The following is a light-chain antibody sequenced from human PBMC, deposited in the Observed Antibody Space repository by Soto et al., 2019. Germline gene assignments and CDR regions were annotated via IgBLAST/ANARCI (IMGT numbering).Light chain of an antibody. Sequence: QSALTQPPSASGSPGQSVAISCTGTSSDVGAYNYVCWYQQHPGKAPKLMIYEVNKRPSGVPDRFSGSKSGNTASLTVSGLQAEDEADYYCGSYTNSSTPYVFGTGTKVTVL. V-gene: IGLV2-8*01. CDR2: EVN. J-gene: IGLJ1*01. CDR1: SSDVGAYNY. CDR3: GSYTNSSTPYV.